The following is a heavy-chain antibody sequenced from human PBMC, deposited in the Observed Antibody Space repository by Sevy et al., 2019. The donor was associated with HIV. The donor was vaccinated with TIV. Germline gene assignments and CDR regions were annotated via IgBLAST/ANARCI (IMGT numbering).Heavy chain of an antibody. D-gene: IGHD6-19*01. V-gene: IGHV3-11*05. J-gene: IGHJ5*02. CDR1: GFTFSDYY. CDR3: ARGWAVAGIDP. Sequence: GGSLRLSCSASGFTFSDYYMNWIRQAPGKGLEWISYISFSSNYTMYADSVKGRFTISRDNAKNSLYLQMNSLRAEDTAVYYCARGWAVAGIDPWGQGTLVTVSS. CDR2: ISFSSNYT.